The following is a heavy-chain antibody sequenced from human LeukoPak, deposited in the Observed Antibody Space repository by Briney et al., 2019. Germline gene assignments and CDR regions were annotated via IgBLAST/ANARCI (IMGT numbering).Heavy chain of an antibody. D-gene: IGHD3-10*01. Sequence: GGSLRLSCAASGFTFSSYAMHWVRQAPGKGLEWVAVISYDGSNKYYADSVKGRFTISRDNSKNTLYLQMNSLRAEDTAVYYCARVGYYGSGSPQACYYYYGMDVWGQGTTVTVSS. J-gene: IGHJ6*02. CDR1: GFTFSSYA. CDR3: ARVGYYGSGSPQACYYYYGMDV. CDR2: ISYDGSNK. V-gene: IGHV3-30-3*01.